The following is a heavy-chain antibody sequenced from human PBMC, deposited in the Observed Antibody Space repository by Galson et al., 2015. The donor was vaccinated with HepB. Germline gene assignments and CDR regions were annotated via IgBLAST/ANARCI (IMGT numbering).Heavy chain of an antibody. V-gene: IGHV2-5*02. D-gene: IGHD6-19*01. CDR2: IYWDDDN. J-gene: IGHJ4*02. Sequence: PALVKPTQTLTLTCTFSGFSLTSNAVGVGWILQPPGKALEWLAPIYWDDDNHYSPSLKSRLSITKDTSKNQVVLTMTNRDPVDTATYYCAHGSGWLFDYWGQGTLVTVSS. CDR3: AHGSGWLFDY. CDR1: GFSLTSNAVG.